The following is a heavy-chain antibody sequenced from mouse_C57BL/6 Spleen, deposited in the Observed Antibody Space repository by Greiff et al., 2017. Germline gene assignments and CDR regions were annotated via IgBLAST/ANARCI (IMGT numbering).Heavy chain of an antibody. Sequence: QAQMQQSGPELVKPGASVKISCKASGYAFSSSWMNWVKQRPGKGLEWIGRIYPGDGDTNYNGKFKGKATLTADKSSSTAYMQLSSLTSEDSAVYFCASSYGFWAYWGQGTLVTVSA. D-gene: IGHD1-2*01. V-gene: IGHV1-82*01. CDR3: ASSYGFWAY. J-gene: IGHJ3*01. CDR2: IYPGDGDT. CDR1: GYAFSSSW.